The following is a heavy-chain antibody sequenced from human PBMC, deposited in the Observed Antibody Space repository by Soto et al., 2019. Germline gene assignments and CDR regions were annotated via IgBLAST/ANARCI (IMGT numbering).Heavy chain of an antibody. CDR1: GFTFSSYD. D-gene: IGHD6-6*01. CDR3: AKDPVVDPYYYYYYYMDV. V-gene: IGHV3-13*01. J-gene: IGHJ6*03. Sequence: PGGSLRLSCAASGFTFSSYDMHWVRQATGKGLEWVSAIGTAGDTYYAGSVKGRFTISRENAKNSLYLQMNSLRAEDTAVYYCAKDPVVDPYYYYYYYMDVWGKGTTVTVSS. CDR2: IGTAGDT.